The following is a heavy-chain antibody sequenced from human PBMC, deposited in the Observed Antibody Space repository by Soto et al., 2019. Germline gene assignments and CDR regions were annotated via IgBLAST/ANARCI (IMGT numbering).Heavy chain of an antibody. CDR1: GGTFSSYA. CDR3: ARASTAWSSIAARPGWFDP. Sequence: QVQLVQSGAEVKKPGSSVKVSCKASGGTFSSYAINWVRQAPGQGLEWMGGIIPIFGTANYAQKFQGRVTITADKSTSTAYMELSSLRSEDTAVYFCARASTAWSSIAARPGWFDPWGQGTLVTVSS. V-gene: IGHV1-69*06. CDR2: IIPIFGTA. D-gene: IGHD6-6*01. J-gene: IGHJ5*02.